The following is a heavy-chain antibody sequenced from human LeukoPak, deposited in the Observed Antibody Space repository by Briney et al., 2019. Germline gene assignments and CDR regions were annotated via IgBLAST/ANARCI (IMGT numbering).Heavy chain of an antibody. V-gene: IGHV1-18*01. Sequence: ASVKVSCTASGYTFTSYGISWVRQAPGQGFEWMGWISAYNGNTNYAQKLQGRVTMTTDTSTSTAYMELRSLRSDDTAVYYCARVATVTTGAILYYFDYWGQGTLVTVSS. CDR2: ISAYNGNT. J-gene: IGHJ4*02. CDR3: ARVATVTTGAILYYFDY. D-gene: IGHD4-17*01. CDR1: GYTFTSYG.